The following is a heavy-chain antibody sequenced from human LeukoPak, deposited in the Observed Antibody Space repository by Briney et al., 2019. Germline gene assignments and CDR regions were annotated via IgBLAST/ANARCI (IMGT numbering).Heavy chain of an antibody. CDR2: IKPRGGST. CDR1: GYTFTSYY. Sequence: ASVKVSCKASGYTFTSYYIHSVRQAPGQGVEWMGVIKPRGGSTSYAQTFQGGITIDKDTSTSTVYMELSSLISEDTAVYYCARARIAAAPDGMDVWGKGTAVTVSS. D-gene: IGHD6-13*01. CDR3: ARARIAAAPDGMDV. J-gene: IGHJ6*04. V-gene: IGHV1-46*01.